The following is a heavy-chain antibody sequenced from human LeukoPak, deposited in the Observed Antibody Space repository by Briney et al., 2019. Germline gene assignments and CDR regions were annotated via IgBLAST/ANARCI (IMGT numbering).Heavy chain of an antibody. CDR1: GGSISSYY. V-gene: IGHV4-4*07. CDR2: IYTSGST. D-gene: IGHD2-21*02. CDR3: ARDPVGDHQTQGWFDS. Sequence: PSETLSLTCTVSGGSISSYYWSWIRQPAGKGLEWIGRIYTSGSTNYNPSLKSRVTMSVDTSKNQFSLKLSSATAADTAVYYCARDPVGDHQTQGWFDSWGQGTLVTVSS. J-gene: IGHJ5*01.